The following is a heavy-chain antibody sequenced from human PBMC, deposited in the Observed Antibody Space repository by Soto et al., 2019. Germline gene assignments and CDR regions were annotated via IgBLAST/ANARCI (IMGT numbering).Heavy chain of an antibody. V-gene: IGHV1-69*01. CDR1: GGPFSNYA. Sequence: QVQLVHSGAEVKKPGSSVKVSCKASGGPFSNYAINWVRQAPGQVLEWVGGIIPLFGSATYAQRFKGRVTITADESTNTAYLELSSLKFDDTPVFYCSRLVVAATTPSERPVDYWGQGTLVTVSS. CDR3: SRLVVAATTPSERPVDY. D-gene: IGHD2-15*01. CDR2: IIPLFGSA. J-gene: IGHJ4*02.